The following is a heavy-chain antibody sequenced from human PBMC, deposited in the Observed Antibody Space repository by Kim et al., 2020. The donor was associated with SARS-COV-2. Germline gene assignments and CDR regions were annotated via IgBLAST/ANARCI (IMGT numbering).Heavy chain of an antibody. Sequence: GGSLRLSCAASGFTFTKVWLSWVRQAPGKGLEWVGRIRSKIDGGTTDYAAPVKGRFTISRDDSKNTPYLQMNGLTTEDTAVYYCTTDWGRIGGLSDADTCSPASLWGQGALVPASS. D-gene: IGHD3-16*01. CDR1: GFTFTKVW. CDR2: IRSKIDGGTT. CDR3: TTDWGRIGGLSDADTCSPASL. V-gene: IGHV3-15*01. J-gene: IGHJ4*01.